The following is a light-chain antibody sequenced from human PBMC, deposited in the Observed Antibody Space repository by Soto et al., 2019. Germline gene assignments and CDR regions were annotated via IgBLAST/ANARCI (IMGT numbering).Light chain of an antibody. CDR3: QQYSTYPLT. J-gene: IGKJ5*01. Sequence: DIQMTQSPSTLSASVGDRVTITCRASQSISSLLAWYQQKPGRAPTLLIYKASTLESGVPSRFSGSESGTEFTLTISSLQPDDFATYYCQQYSTYPLTFGQGTRLDIK. V-gene: IGKV1-5*03. CDR1: QSISSL. CDR2: KAS.